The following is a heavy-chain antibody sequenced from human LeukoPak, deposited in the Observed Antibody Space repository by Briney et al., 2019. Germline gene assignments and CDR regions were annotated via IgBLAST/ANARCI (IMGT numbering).Heavy chain of an antibody. CDR3: ASELGYCSTTSCSRDAFDI. D-gene: IGHD2-2*01. CDR1: GYTFTGYY. J-gene: IGHJ3*02. V-gene: IGHV1-2*02. CDR2: INPNSGGT. Sequence: GASVKVSCKASGYTFTGYYMHWVRQAPGQGLEWMGWINPNSGGTNYAQMFQGRVTMTRDTSISTAYMELSSLRSDDTAVYYCASELGYCSTTSCSRDAFDIWGQGTMVTVSS.